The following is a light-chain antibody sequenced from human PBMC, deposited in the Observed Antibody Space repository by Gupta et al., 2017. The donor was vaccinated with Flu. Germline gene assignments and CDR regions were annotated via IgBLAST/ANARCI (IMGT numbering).Light chain of an antibody. V-gene: IGLV2-14*01. Sequence: QSALTQPASVSGSPGQSITISCTGTSSDVGGYNLVSWYQQHPGIAPKLLIYEVSDRPSGVSNRFSGSKSGNTASLTISGLQADDESDYYGSSYSSSNTLFVFGTGTRVTV. CDR2: EVS. CDR3: SSYSSSNTLFV. CDR1: SSDVGGYNL. J-gene: IGLJ1*01.